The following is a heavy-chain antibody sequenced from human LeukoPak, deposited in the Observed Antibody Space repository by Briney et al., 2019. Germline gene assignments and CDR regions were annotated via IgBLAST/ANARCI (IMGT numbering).Heavy chain of an antibody. Sequence: ASVKVSCKASGYTFTSYGISWVRQAPGQGLEWMGWINTYKGSTRYAQRLQGRVTMTTDTSTNTAYMELGSLRSDDTAVYYCARHIAGTVTSGFDIWGQGTMVTVSS. CDR2: INTYKGST. CDR1: GYTFTSYG. V-gene: IGHV1-18*01. J-gene: IGHJ3*02. D-gene: IGHD4-17*01. CDR3: ARHIAGTVTSGFDI.